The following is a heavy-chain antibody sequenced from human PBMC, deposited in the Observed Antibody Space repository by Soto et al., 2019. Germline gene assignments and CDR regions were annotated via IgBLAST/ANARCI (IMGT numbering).Heavy chain of an antibody. CDR3: ARGLGSNFDY. V-gene: IGHV3-48*01. Sequence: EVQLVESGGGLVQPGGSLRLSCAASGFTFSSYSMNWVRQAPGKGLEWVSYISSSSSTIYYADSVKGGFTISRDNAKNSLYLQMNSLRAEDTAVYYCARGLGSNFDYWGQGTLVTVSS. D-gene: IGHD2-15*01. J-gene: IGHJ4*02. CDR1: GFTFSSYS. CDR2: ISSSSSTI.